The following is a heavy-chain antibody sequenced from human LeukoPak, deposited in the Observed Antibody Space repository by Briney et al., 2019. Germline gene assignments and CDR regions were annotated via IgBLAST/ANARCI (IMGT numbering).Heavy chain of an antibody. CDR1: GFTFSSYD. Sequence: GGSLRLSCAASGFTFSSYDMRWVRQAPGKGLEWVSGISGSGGSTYYADSVKGRFTISRDNSKNTLYLQMNSLRAEDTAVYYCARGGSYLSAFDIWGQGTMVTVSS. V-gene: IGHV3-23*01. D-gene: IGHD1-26*01. CDR2: ISGSGGST. CDR3: ARGGSYLSAFDI. J-gene: IGHJ3*02.